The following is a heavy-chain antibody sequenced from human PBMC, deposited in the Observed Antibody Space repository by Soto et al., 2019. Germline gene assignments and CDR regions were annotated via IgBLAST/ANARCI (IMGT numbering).Heavy chain of an antibody. Sequence: EVQLVQSGAEVKKPGESLKISCKGSGYSFTNYWIGWVRQMPGKGLEWMGIIYPGDSDTRYSPSFQGQVTISADKSISTAYLQWSSLKASDTGMYYCARHESSSWYSDEDAFDIWGQGTMVTVSS. CDR1: GYSFTNYW. CDR3: ARHESSSWYSDEDAFDI. CDR2: IYPGDSDT. V-gene: IGHV5-51*01. J-gene: IGHJ3*02. D-gene: IGHD6-13*01.